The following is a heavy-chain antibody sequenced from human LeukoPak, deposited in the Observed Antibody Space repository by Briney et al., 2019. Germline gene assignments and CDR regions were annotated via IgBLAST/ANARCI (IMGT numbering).Heavy chain of an antibody. V-gene: IGHV3-53*01. CDR2: IYSGGST. Sequence: GGSLRLSCAASGFTVSSNYMSWVRQAPGKGLEWVSVIYSGGSTYYADSVKGRFTISRDNSKNTLYLQMNSLRAEDTAVYYCAREAVTIFGLVRTQTPKGPHRFDPWGQGTLVTVSS. D-gene: IGHD3-3*01. J-gene: IGHJ5*02. CDR1: GFTVSSNY. CDR3: AREAVTIFGLVRTQTPKGPHRFDP.